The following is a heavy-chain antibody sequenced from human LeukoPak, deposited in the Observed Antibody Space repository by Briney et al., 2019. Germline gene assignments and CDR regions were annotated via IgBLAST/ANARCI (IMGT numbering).Heavy chain of an antibody. Sequence: GGSLRLSCAASGFTFSSHGMNWVRQAPGKGLEWVSGIIPSGHTTYYADSVRGRFTISRDNSRNTLYLQMNSLRAEDTAVYYCAKDNRWLQFCCWGQGTLVTVSA. CDR2: IIPSGHTT. D-gene: IGHD5-24*01. J-gene: IGHJ4*02. CDR3: AKDNRWLQFCC. V-gene: IGHV3-23*01. CDR1: GFTFSSHG.